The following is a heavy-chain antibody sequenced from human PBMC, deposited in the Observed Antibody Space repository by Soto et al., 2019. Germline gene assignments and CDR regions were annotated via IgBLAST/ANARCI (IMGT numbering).Heavy chain of an antibody. Sequence: PSETLSLTCAVYGGSFSGYYWTWLRQPPGKGLEWIGEINHSGSTNYNPSLKSRVTISVDTSKNQFSLKVAYVTAADTAVYYCATANWSHHYFDPWGQGTMVTVYS. CDR2: INHSGST. CDR1: GGSFSGYY. D-gene: IGHD1-1*01. CDR3: ATANWSHHYFDP. J-gene: IGHJ5*02. V-gene: IGHV4-34*01.